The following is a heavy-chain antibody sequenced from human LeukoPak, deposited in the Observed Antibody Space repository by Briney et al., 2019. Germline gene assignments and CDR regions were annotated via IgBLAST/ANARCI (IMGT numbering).Heavy chain of an antibody. CDR1: GYTFTSYG. J-gene: IGHJ4*02. Sequence: ASVKVSCKASGYTFTSYGISWVRQAPGQGLEWMGWISAYNGNTNYAQKLQGRVTMTTDTSTSTAYMELSSLRSEDAAVYYCARGPIVVDHFDYWGQGTLVTVSS. CDR2: ISAYNGNT. D-gene: IGHD3-22*01. CDR3: ARGPIVVDHFDY. V-gene: IGHV1-18*01.